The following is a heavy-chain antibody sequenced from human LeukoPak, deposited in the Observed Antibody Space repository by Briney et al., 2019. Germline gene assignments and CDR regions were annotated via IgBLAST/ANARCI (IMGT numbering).Heavy chain of an antibody. D-gene: IGHD3-22*01. V-gene: IGHV3-30*02. Sequence: GGSLRLSCAASGFTFSSYGMHWVRQAPGKGLEWVAFIRYDGSNKYYADSAKGRFTISRDNSKNTLYLQMNSLRAEDTAVYYCAKGPPYDQHYFDYWGQGTLVTVSS. CDR1: GFTFSSYG. J-gene: IGHJ4*02. CDR3: AKGPPYDQHYFDY. CDR2: IRYDGSNK.